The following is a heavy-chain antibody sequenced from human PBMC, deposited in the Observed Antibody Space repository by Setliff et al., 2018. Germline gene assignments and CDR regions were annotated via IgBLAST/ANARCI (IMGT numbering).Heavy chain of an antibody. D-gene: IGHD2-8*01. CDR3: ARDPGVHSGTWCLDS. CDR2: VSFFGSA. V-gene: IGHV4-39*07. CDR1: GVSFSSTTFY. J-gene: IGHJ4*02. Sequence: ASETLSLTCNVSGVSFSSTTFYWAWIRQSPGKGLEWIGSVSFFGSAYYNPSLQSRCAISLDTSRNQFSLELSSVTAADTAVYYCARDPGVHSGTWCLDSWGQGTQVTVSS.